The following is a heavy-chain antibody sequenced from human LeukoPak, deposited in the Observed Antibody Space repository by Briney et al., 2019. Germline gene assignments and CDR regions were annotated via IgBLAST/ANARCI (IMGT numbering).Heavy chain of an antibody. D-gene: IGHD3-22*01. CDR1: GGTFSSYA. J-gene: IGHJ3*02. CDR2: IIPILGIA. V-gene: IGHV1-69*04. Sequence: WASVKVSCKASGGTFSSYAISWVRQAPGQGLEWMGRIIPILGIANYAQKFQGRVTITADKSTSTAYMELSSLRSEDTAVYYCASSHYTYYYDSSGYPYGAFDIWGQGTMVTVSS. CDR3: ASSHYTYYYDSSGYPYGAFDI.